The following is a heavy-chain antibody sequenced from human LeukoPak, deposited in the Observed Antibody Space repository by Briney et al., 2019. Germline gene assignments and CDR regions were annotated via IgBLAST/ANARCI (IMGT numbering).Heavy chain of an antibody. CDR1: GYTSSDFY. Sequence: ASVKVSCQASGYTSSDFYCNWVRQTPGQGLEWMGWINPYSGATISAQNFQGRVTLTWDASIGTAYMELSRLRSDDTAVYYCAPSTVTHTRDPWGQGTLVTVSS. V-gene: IGHV1-2*02. J-gene: IGHJ5*02. CDR2: INPYSGAT. CDR3: APSTVTHTRDP. D-gene: IGHD1-1*01.